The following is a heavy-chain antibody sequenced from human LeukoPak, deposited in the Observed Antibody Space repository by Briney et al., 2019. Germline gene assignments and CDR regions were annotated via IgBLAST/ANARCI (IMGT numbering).Heavy chain of an antibody. CDR3: AREALNYDFWSGYSYYFDY. D-gene: IGHD3-3*01. CDR2: IRYDGSNK. CDR1: GFTFSSYG. V-gene: IGHV3-30*02. Sequence: GGSLRLSCAASGFTFSSYGMRWVRQAPGKGLEWVAFIRYDGSNKYYADSVKGRFTISRDNSKNTLYLQMNSLRAEDTAVYYCAREALNYDFWSGYSYYFDYWGQGTLVTVSS. J-gene: IGHJ4*02.